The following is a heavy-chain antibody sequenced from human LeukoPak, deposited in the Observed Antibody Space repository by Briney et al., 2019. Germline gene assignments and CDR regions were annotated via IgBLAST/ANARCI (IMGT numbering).Heavy chain of an antibody. Sequence: SETLSLTCAVYGVSFSGYYWSWIRQPPGKGREWIGEINHSGSTNYNPSLKSRVTISVDTSKNHSSLKLSSVTAADTAVHYCARGRGYSGYNFYFDYWGQGTLVTVSS. D-gene: IGHD5-12*01. CDR3: ARGRGYSGYNFYFDY. CDR1: GVSFSGYY. J-gene: IGHJ4*02. V-gene: IGHV4-34*01. CDR2: INHSGST.